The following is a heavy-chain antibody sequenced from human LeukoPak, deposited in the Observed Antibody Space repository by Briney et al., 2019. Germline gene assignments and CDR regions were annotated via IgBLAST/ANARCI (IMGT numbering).Heavy chain of an antibody. V-gene: IGHV1-2*02. J-gene: IGHJ4*02. CDR2: INPNSGGT. CDR3: ARDAAYSSTQYYFDY. CDR1: GYTFTGYY. D-gene: IGHD6-13*01. Sequence: ASVKVSCKASGYTFTGYYMHWVRQAPGQGLEWMGWINPNSGGTNYAQKFQGRVTMTRDTSISTAYMELSRLRSDDTAVYYCARDAAYSSTQYYFDYWGQGTLVTVSS.